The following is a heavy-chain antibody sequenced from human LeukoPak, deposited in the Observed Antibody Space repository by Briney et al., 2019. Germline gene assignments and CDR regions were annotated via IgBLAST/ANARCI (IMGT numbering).Heavy chain of an antibody. V-gene: IGHV7-4-1*02. D-gene: IGHD6-13*01. J-gene: IGHJ6*03. CDR1: GYTFTSYA. Sequence: ASVKVSCKASGYTFTSYAMSWVRQAPGQGLEWMGWINTNTGNPTYAQGFTGRFVFSLDTSVSTAYLQISSLKAEDTAVYYCARMYSSSSSYYMDVWGKGTTVTVSS. CDR2: INTNTGNP. CDR3: ARMYSSSSSYYMDV.